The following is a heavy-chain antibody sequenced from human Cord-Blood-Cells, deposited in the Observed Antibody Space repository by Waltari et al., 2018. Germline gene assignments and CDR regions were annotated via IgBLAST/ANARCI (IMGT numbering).Heavy chain of an antibody. CDR3: AKQGAARHYFDY. CDR1: GFTFSSYG. CDR2: RSYDGSNK. D-gene: IGHD6-6*01. J-gene: IGHJ4*02. Sequence: QVQLVESGGGVVQPGRSLRLSCAASGFTFSSYGMHWVRQAPGKGLEWVAVRSYDGSNKYYADSVKGRFTISRDNSKNTLYLQMNSLRAEDTAVYYCAKQGAARHYFDYWGQGTLVTVSS. V-gene: IGHV3-30*18.